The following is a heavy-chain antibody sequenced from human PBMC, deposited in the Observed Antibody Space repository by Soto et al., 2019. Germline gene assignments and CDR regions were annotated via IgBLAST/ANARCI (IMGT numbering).Heavy chain of an antibody. Sequence: ASVKVSCKVSGYTLTELSMHWVRQAPGKGLEWMGGFDPEDGETIYAQKFQGRVTMTEDTSTDTAYMELSSLRSEDTAVYYCATDRRLDDSSGWGVTDWGQGTLVTVSS. V-gene: IGHV1-24*01. D-gene: IGHD6-19*01. CDR2: FDPEDGET. CDR1: GYTLTELS. CDR3: ATDRRLDDSSGWGVTD. J-gene: IGHJ4*02.